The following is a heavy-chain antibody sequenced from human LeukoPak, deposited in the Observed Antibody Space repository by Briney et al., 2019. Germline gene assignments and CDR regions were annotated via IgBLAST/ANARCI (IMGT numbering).Heavy chain of an antibody. CDR2: IILIFGTA. CDR3: ARVSGSIVARLAWFDS. J-gene: IGHJ5*01. D-gene: IGHD6-6*01. V-gene: IGHV1-69*05. CDR1: GGTFSSYA. Sequence: SVKVSCKASGGTFSSYAISWVRQAPGQGLEWMGGIILIFGTANYAQKFQGRVTMTTDSSTTTAYMELRSLRSDDTAVYYCARVSGSIVARLAWFDSWGQGTLVTVSS.